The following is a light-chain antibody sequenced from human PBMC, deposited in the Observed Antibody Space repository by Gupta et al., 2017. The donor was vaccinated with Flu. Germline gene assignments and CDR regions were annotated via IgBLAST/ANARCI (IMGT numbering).Light chain of an antibody. J-gene: IGLJ3*02. V-gene: IGLV7-43*01. CDR2: STD. CDR3: LLYYGGGRV. Sequence: QTVVTPEPSLTVSPGGTVTLTCASSTGAVTSGYSPNWFQQKPGQAPRTLIYSTDIKHSWTPALFSGSALGGKAALTLADVQPEADDEYYCLLYYGGGRVFGGGTKLTVL. CDR1: TGAVTSGYS.